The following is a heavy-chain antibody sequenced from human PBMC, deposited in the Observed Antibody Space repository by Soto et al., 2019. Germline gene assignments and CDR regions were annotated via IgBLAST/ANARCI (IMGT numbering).Heavy chain of an antibody. Sequence: ASVKVSCKASGYTLTGYGISWVRQAPGQGLEWMGWISAYNGNTNYAQKLQGRVTMTTDTSTSTAYMELRSLRSDDTPVYYCAATHDAFDIWGQGTMVTVSS. CDR2: ISAYNGNT. CDR1: GYTLTGYG. J-gene: IGHJ3*02. V-gene: IGHV1-18*01. CDR3: AATHDAFDI.